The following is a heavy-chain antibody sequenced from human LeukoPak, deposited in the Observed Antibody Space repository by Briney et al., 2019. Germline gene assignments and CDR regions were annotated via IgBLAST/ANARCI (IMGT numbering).Heavy chain of an antibody. CDR2: INSKTEGGTT. V-gene: IGHV3-15*01. CDR1: GYIFSNAW. D-gene: IGHD5-12*01. CDR3: TTTYIVASTRKFGDY. Sequence: GASLRLSCAASGYIFSNAWMDWVRQAPGQGLEWVGWINSKTEGGTTDYAAPVKGRFTISRDDSQNTVDLQISSLTAEDTAMYFCTTTYIVASTRKFGDYWGQGTLVVVSS. J-gene: IGHJ4*02.